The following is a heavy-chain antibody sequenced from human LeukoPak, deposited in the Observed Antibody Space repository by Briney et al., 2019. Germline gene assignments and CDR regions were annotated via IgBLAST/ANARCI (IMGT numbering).Heavy chain of an antibody. V-gene: IGHV3-9*03. J-gene: IGHJ3*02. D-gene: IGHD2-8*02. CDR2: ISWNSGSI. CDR1: GFTFDDYA. CDR3: AKDEFVASDFTGAFDI. Sequence: PGGSLRLSCAASGFTFDDYAMHWVRQAPGKGLEWVSGISWNSGSIGYADSVKGRFTISRDNAKNCLYLQMNRLRAEDMALYYCAKDEFVASDFTGAFDIWGQGTMVTVSS.